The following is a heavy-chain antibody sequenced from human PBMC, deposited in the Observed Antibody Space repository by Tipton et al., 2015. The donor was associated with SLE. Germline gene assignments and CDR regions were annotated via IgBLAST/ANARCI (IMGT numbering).Heavy chain of an antibody. CDR1: GFSFSSYE. J-gene: IGHJ3*02. CDR3: TRYCSGGTCYSPSAFDI. CDR2: ISSAYIGGATTVT. Sequence: GSLRLSCAASGFSFSSYEMNWVRRAPGKGLEWVSYISSAYIGGATTVTWYADSVKGRFTISRDNVKSSLYLQMSSLRAEDTGVYYCTRYCSGGTCYSPSAFDIWGQGAMVTVSS. D-gene: IGHD2-15*01. V-gene: IGHV3-48*03.